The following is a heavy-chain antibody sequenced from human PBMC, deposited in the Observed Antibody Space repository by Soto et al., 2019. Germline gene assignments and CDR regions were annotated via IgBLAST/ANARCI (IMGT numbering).Heavy chain of an antibody. D-gene: IGHD4-17*01. V-gene: IGHV3-33*06. CDR2: VWYDGSKK. J-gene: IGHJ4*02. CDR3: ANDYGGNRGY. CDR1: GFTLRTYG. Sequence: GGSLRLSCAASGFTLRTYGMHWVRQAPGKGLEWVAVVWYDGSKKYYADSVKGRFTISRDNSKNTLYLQMNSLRAEDTAVYYCANDYGGNRGYWGQGTLVTVSS.